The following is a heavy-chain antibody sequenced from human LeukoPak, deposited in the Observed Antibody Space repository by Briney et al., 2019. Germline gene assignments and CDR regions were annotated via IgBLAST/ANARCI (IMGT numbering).Heavy chain of an antibody. D-gene: IGHD3-9*01. V-gene: IGHV3-74*01. CDR2: INSDGSST. CDR1: GFTFSSYW. CDR3: ARGDYDILTGRPPAYYYYGMDA. Sequence: GGSLRLSCAASGFTFSSYWMHWVRQAPGKGLVRVSRINSDGSSTSYADAVKGRFTISRDNAKNPPYLQTNSQRAENTPVYYCARGDYDILTGRPPAYYYYGMDAWGQGTTVTVSS. J-gene: IGHJ6*02.